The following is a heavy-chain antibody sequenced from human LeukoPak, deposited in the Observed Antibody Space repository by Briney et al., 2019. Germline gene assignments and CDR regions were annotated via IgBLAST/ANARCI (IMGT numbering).Heavy chain of an antibody. CDR2: IYDIGST. CDR3: ARTYYYDSSGYLNHWFDP. J-gene: IGHJ5*02. CDR1: GGPVSSYY. Sequence: PSETLSLTCTVPGGPVSSYYWSWIPQPPGKGLEWIGYIYDIGSTKYNPSLKSRVTISVNTSQNQLSLKLSSVTAAGTAVYHCARTYYYDSSGYLNHWFDPWGQGTLVTVPS. V-gene: IGHV4-59*08. D-gene: IGHD3-22*01.